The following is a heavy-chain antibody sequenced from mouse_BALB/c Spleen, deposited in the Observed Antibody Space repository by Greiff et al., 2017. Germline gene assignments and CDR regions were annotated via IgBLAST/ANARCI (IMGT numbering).Heavy chain of an antibody. CDR3: ARSGDYYGSSYAFDY. CDR2: ISSGSSTI. CDR1: GFTFSSFG. V-gene: IGHV5-17*02. Sequence: EVKVVESGGGLVQPGGSRKLSCAASGFTFSSFGMHWVRQAPEKGLEWVAYISSGSSTIYYADTVKGRFTISRDNPKNTLFLQMTSLRSEDTAMYYCARSGDYYGSSYAFDYWGQGTTLTVSS. D-gene: IGHD1-1*01. J-gene: IGHJ2*01.